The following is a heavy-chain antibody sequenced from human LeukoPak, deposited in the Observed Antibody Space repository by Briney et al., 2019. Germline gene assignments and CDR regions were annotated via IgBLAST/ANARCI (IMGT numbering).Heavy chain of an antibody. J-gene: IGHJ4*02. Sequence: PGGSLRLSCAASGFTFSSYSMNWVRQAPGKGLEWVANIKKDGSERNYLDSVKGRFSISRDNAKNSLFLQMNSLRAEDTAIYYCTRVGYIDEGIDYWGQGTLVTVSS. D-gene: IGHD5-24*01. CDR2: IKKDGSER. CDR1: GFTFSSYS. CDR3: TRVGYIDEGIDY. V-gene: IGHV3-7*04.